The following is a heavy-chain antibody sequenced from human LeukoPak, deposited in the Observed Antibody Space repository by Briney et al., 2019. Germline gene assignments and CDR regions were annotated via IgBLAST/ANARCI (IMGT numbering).Heavy chain of an antibody. Sequence: SETLSLTCTVSGGSISSTGYYWGWSRQPPGKGLEWIGSIYYSWDTYYNPSLKSRVTISVDTSKNQFSLKLSSVTAADTAVYYCATTSYYYDSPDYWGQGTLVTVSS. V-gene: IGHV4-39*01. CDR1: GGSISSTGYY. CDR2: IYYSWDT. CDR3: ATTSYYYDSPDY. J-gene: IGHJ4*02. D-gene: IGHD3-22*01.